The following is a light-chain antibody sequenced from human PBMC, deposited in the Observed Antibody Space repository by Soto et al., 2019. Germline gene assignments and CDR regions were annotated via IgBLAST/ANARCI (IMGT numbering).Light chain of an antibody. CDR2: AAS. V-gene: IGKV3-20*01. CDR3: QQYGSSSYT. Sequence: EIVLTQSPGTLSLSPGERATLSCRASQSISSSYLAWYQQKPGQAPRLLIYAASSRATGIPGRFSGSGSGTDFTLTISRLEPEDCAEYYCQQYGSSSYTFGQGTQLEIK. CDR1: QSISSSY. J-gene: IGKJ2*01.